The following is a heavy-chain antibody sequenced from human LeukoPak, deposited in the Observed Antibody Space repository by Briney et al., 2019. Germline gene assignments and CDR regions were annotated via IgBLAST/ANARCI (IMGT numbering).Heavy chain of an antibody. D-gene: IGHD3-10*01. CDR3: ARDCYYGSGSYYNGPTLYFGY. CDR1: GFTFSSYA. Sequence: PGRPLRLSCAASGFTFSSYAMHWVRQAPGKGLEWVAVISYDGSNKYYADSVKGRFTISRDNSKNTLCLQMNRLRAEDTAVYYCARDCYYGSGSYYNGPTLYFGYWGQGTLVTVSS. V-gene: IGHV3-30*04. J-gene: IGHJ4*02. CDR2: ISYDGSNK.